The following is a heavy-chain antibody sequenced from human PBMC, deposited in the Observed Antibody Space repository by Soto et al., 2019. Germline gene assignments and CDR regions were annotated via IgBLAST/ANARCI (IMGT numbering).Heavy chain of an antibody. D-gene: IGHD3-3*01. CDR1: GLTFSSYS. CDR2: ISSSSSYI. CDR3: ARESYDFWSGYQYYYGMDV. J-gene: IGHJ6*02. V-gene: IGHV3-21*01. Sequence: GGSXRLSCAASGLTFSSYSMNWVRQAPGKGLEWVSSISSSSSYIYYADSVKGRFTISRDNAKNSLYLQMNSLRAEDTAVYYCARESYDFWSGYQYYYGMDVWGQGTTVTVSS.